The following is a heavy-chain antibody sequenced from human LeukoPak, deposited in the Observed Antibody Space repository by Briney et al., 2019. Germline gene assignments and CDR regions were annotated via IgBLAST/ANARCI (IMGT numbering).Heavy chain of an antibody. CDR2: INPSGGST. CDR1: GYTFTSYY. CDR3: ARDSVLGDFDY. V-gene: IGHV1-46*01. D-gene: IGHD3-16*01. Sequence: ASVKVSCKASGYTFTSYYMHWVRQAPGQGLEWMGIINPSGGSTSYAQKFQGRVTMTRDTSTSTVYMELSSLRSEVTAVYYCARDSVLGDFDYWGQGTLVTVSS. J-gene: IGHJ4*02.